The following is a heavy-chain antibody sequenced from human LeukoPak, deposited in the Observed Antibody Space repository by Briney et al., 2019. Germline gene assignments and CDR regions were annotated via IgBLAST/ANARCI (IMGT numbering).Heavy chain of an antibody. Sequence: SETLSLTCTVSGGSISSGGYYWSWIRQHPGKGLEWIGYIYYSGSTYYNPSLKSRVTISVDTSKNQFSLKLSSVTAADTAVYYGARGGFDTAMVTSRCDYWGQGTLVTVSS. CDR3: ARGGFDTAMVTSRCDY. V-gene: IGHV4-31*03. D-gene: IGHD5-18*01. J-gene: IGHJ4*02. CDR2: IYYSGST. CDR1: GGSISSGGYY.